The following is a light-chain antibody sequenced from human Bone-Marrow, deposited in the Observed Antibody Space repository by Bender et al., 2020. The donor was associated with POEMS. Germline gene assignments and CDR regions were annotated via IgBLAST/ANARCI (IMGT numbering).Light chain of an antibody. Sequence: SYVLTQPPSVSVAPGQTAKISCGGSNIGSKNVHWYQQKAGQAPVLVVFDDTDRPSGVPERFSGSNSGNTATLTISRVEAADEADYYCQVWDSTSDHPYVFGPGTMVTVL. CDR2: DDT. J-gene: IGLJ1*01. V-gene: IGLV3-21*02. CDR3: QVWDSTSDHPYV. CDR1: NIGSKN.